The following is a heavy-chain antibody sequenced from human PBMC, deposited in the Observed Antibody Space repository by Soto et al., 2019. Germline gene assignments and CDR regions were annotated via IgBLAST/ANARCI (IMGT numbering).Heavy chain of an antibody. CDR1: GYTFTSYY. V-gene: IGHV1-46*01. D-gene: IGHD4-4*01. Sequence: QVQLVQSGAEVKKPGASVKVSCKASGYTFTSYYMHWVRLAPGQGLEWMGIINPDGGGTSYAQPFQGRVIMTRDKSTSTVSMAMSILRSEDTAVYYCAVGGNYLSMDVWGQGTTVTVSS. J-gene: IGHJ6*02. CDR2: INPDGGGT. CDR3: AVGGNYLSMDV.